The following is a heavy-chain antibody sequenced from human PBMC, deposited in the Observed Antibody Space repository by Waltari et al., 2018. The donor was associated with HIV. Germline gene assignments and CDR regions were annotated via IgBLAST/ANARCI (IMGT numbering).Heavy chain of an antibody. J-gene: IGHJ3*02. D-gene: IGHD3-10*01. CDR1: GRTLRSLS. CDR2: FIPIFGTA. CDR3: ARPRGTMVRGVIPDAFDI. Sequence: QVQLVQSGAEVKKPGSSVKVSCRASGRTLRSLSTLRVGPATGPGLEWMGGFIPIFGTANYAQKFQGRVTITADESTSTAYMELSSLRSEDTAVHYCARPRGTMVRGVIPDAFDIWGQGTMVTVSS. V-gene: IGHV1-69*01.